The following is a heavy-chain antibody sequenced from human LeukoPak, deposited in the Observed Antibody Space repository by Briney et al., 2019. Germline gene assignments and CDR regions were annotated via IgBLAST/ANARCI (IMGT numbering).Heavy chain of an antibody. CDR3: TRDLTGYRDY. CDR1: GFTFSGNW. V-gene: IGHV3-74*01. CDR2: ISPDASTT. J-gene: IGHJ4*02. Sequence: PGGSLRLSCVVSGFTFSGNWMHWVRQVPGKGLVWVSRISPDASTTSYADSVKGRFAISRDNAKNTLFLQMNSLRGEDTAVYYCTRDLTGYRDYWGQGTLVTVSS. D-gene: IGHD5-24*01.